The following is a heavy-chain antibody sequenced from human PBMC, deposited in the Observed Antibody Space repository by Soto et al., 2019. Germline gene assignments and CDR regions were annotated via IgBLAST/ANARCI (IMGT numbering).Heavy chain of an antibody. Sequence: QLQLQESGSGLVKPSQTLSLTCAVSGGSISSGGYSWSWIRQPPGKGLEWIGYIYHSGSTYYNPSLKRRLTIPVDRSTNQFSLKLSSVTAADTAVDYCARGAPVVNDYWGQGTLVTVSS. V-gene: IGHV4-30-2*01. CDR2: IYHSGST. CDR3: ARGAPVVNDY. CDR1: GGSISSGGYS. J-gene: IGHJ4*02. D-gene: IGHD3-22*01.